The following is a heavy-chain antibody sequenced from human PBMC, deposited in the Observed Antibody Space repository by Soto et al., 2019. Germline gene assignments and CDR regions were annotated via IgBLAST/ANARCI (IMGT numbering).Heavy chain of an antibody. D-gene: IGHD3-22*01. Sequence: SETLSLTCTVSGGSISSYYWSWIRQPPGKGLEWIGYINYSGSTNYNPSLKSRVTISVDTSKNQFSLKLNSVTAADTAVYYCARVYDSSGYYFLAYWGQGTLVTVSS. J-gene: IGHJ4*02. V-gene: IGHV4-59*12. CDR3: ARVYDSSGYYFLAY. CDR2: INYSGST. CDR1: GGSISSYY.